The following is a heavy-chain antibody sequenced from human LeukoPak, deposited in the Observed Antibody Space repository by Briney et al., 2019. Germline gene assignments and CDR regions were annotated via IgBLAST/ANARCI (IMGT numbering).Heavy chain of an antibody. CDR3: ARVPNYYGSEKHVDY. CDR1: GGSISSYY. CDR2: INHSGST. Sequence: SETLSLTCTVSGGSISSYYWSWIRQPPGKGLEWIGEINHSGSTNYNPSLKSRVTISVDTSKNQFSLKLSSVTAADTAVYYCARVPNYYGSEKHVDYWGQGTLVTVSS. D-gene: IGHD3-10*01. V-gene: IGHV4-34*01. J-gene: IGHJ4*02.